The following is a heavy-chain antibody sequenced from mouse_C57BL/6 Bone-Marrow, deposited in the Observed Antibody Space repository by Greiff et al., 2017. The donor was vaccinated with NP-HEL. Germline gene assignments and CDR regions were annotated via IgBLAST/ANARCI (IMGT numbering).Heavy chain of an antibody. Sequence: EVKVEESGGDLVKPGGSLKLSCAASGFTFSSYGMSWVRQTPDKRLEWVATISSGGSYTYYPDSVKGRFTISRDNANNTRYLQMSSLNSEDPAMYYGARHSNSNYFDYWGQGTTLTVSA. CDR2: ISSGGSYT. D-gene: IGHD2-5*01. J-gene: IGHJ2*01. CDR3: ARHSNSNYFDY. CDR1: GFTFSSYG. V-gene: IGHV5-6*02.